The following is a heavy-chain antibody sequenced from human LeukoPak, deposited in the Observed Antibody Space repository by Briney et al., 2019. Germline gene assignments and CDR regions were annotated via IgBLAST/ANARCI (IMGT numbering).Heavy chain of an antibody. J-gene: IGHJ4*02. CDR1: GFTFSSYS. Sequence: GGSLRLSCAASGFTFSSYSMNWVRQAPGKGLEWVSSISSTSIYIYYADSVKGRFTISRDNAKNSLYLQMNSLRADDTAVYYCAKDLVTGSLDYWGQGTLVTVSS. D-gene: IGHD3-10*01. CDR3: AKDLVTGSLDY. CDR2: ISSTSIYI. V-gene: IGHV3-21*04.